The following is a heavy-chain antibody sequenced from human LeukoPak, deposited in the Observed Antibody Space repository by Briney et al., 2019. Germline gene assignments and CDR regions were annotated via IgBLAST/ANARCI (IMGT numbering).Heavy chain of an antibody. J-gene: IGHJ4*02. Sequence: ASVKVSCKASGYAFTSYGISWVRQAPGQGLEWMGWISAYNGNTNYAQKLQGRVTITRDTSASTTYMELSSLRSEDMAVYYCAREGNYYDSSGYYPPLFDYWGQGTLVTVSS. CDR1: GYAFTSYG. CDR2: ISAYNGNT. D-gene: IGHD3-22*01. V-gene: IGHV1-18*03. CDR3: AREGNYYDSSGYYPPLFDY.